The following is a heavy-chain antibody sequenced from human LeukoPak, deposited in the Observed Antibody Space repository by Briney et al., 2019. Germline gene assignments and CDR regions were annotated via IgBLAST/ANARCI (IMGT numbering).Heavy chain of an antibody. V-gene: IGHV1-8*01. D-gene: IGHD6-25*01. CDR3: ARGRGLHRLNSNWFDP. CDR2: MNPNSGNT. CDR1: GYTFTSYD. Sequence: ASVKVSCKASGYTFTSYDINWVRQATGQGLEWMGWMNPNSGNTGYAQKFQGRVTMTRNTSISTAYMELSSLRSEDTAVYYCARGRGLHRLNSNWFDPWGQGTLVTVSS. J-gene: IGHJ5*02.